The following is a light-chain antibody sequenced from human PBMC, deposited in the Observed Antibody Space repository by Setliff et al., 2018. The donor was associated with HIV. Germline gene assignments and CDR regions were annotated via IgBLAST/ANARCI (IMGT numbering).Light chain of an antibody. CDR2: DVT. CDR3: SSYTSSSTPYV. CDR1: SSDVGGYNY. J-gene: IGLJ1*01. Sequence: SALTQPASVPGSPGQSITISCTGTSSDVGGYNYVSWYQQHPGKAPKLMIYDVTYRPSGVSNRFSGSKSGNTASLTISGLQAEDEADYYCSSYTSSSTPYVFGTGTKVTVL. V-gene: IGLV2-14*03.